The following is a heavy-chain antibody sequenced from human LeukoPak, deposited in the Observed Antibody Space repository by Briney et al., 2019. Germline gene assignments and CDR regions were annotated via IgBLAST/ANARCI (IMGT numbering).Heavy chain of an antibody. D-gene: IGHD3-22*01. V-gene: IGHV1-18*01. CDR3: ARIWYYYDSSGYSNWFDP. J-gene: IGHJ5*02. CDR2: ISAYNGNT. CDR1: GYTFTIYG. Sequence: ASVNVSFKASGYTFTIYGISWVRQAPGQGLGWMGWISAYNGNTNYAQKLQGRVTMTTDTSTSTAYMELRSLGSDDTGVYYCARIWYYYDSSGYSNWFDPWGQGTLVTVSS.